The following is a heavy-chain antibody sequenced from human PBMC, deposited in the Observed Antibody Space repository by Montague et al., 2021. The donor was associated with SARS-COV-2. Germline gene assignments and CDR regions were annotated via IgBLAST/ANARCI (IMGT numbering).Heavy chain of an antibody. D-gene: IGHD5-12*01. CDR1: GFTFEDYA. V-gene: IGHV3-9*01. CDR2: ISWNSGRL. Sequence: SLRLSCAASGFTFEDYAMHWVRQAPGKGLEGVSGISWNSGRLDYADYVKGRFTISRDNAKNSLYLQMNSLRAEDTALYYCAKGYFHSGYDRSWDYGMDVWGQGTMVTVSS. CDR3: AKGYFHSGYDRSWDYGMDV. J-gene: IGHJ6*02.